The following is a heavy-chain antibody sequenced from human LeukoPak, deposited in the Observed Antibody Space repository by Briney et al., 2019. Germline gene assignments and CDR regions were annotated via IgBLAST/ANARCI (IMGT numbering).Heavy chain of an antibody. CDR2: IYTSGST. V-gene: IGHV4-4*09. CDR3: ARRDYYYYYMDV. J-gene: IGHJ6*03. Sequence: SETLSLTCTVSGGSISSYYWSWIRQPPGKGLEWIGYIYTSGSTNYNPSLKSRVTISVDTSKNQFSLKLSSVTAADTAVYYCARRDYYYYYMDVWGKGTTVTVPS. CDR1: GGSISSYY.